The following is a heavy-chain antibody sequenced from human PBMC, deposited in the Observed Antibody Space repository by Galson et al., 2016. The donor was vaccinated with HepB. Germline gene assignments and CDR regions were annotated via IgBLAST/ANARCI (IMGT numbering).Heavy chain of an antibody. J-gene: IGHJ4*02. V-gene: IGHV3-30*18. Sequence: SLRLSCAASGFTFSSYGMHWVRQAPGKGLEWMAVISQDRSNKYYADSVKGRFTISRDTSNNTLYLQMNSLRAEDTAVYYCAKGRTGTTGPVEYWGQGTLVTVSS. CDR1: GFTFSSYG. D-gene: IGHD1-1*01. CDR3: AKGRTGTTGPVEY. CDR2: ISQDRSNK.